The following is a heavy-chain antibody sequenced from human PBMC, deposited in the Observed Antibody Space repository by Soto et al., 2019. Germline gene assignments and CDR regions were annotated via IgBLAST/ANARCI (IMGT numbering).Heavy chain of an antibody. Sequence: GESLKISCKGSGYSFTSYWIGWVRQMPGKGLEWMGIIYPGDSDTRYSPSFQGQVTISADKSISTAYLQWSSLKASDTAMYYCARHLYSSSSDNYYYGMDVWGQGATVTVSS. V-gene: IGHV5-51*01. D-gene: IGHD6-6*01. CDR1: GYSFTSYW. J-gene: IGHJ6*02. CDR2: IYPGDSDT. CDR3: ARHLYSSSSDNYYYGMDV.